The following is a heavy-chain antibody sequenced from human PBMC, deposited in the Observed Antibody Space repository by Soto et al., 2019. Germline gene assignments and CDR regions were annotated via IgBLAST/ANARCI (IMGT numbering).Heavy chain of an antibody. V-gene: IGHV3-23*01. Sequence: GGSLRLSCAASGFTFSSYAMSWVRQAPGKGLEWVSAISGSGGSTYYADSVKGRFTISRDNSKNTLYLQMNSLRAEDTAVYYCAKPRGRDRARYYDSSGYYPDDAFDIWGQGTMVTVSS. CDR3: AKPRGRDRARYYDSSGYYPDDAFDI. CDR2: ISGSGGST. CDR1: GFTFSSYA. D-gene: IGHD3-22*01. J-gene: IGHJ3*02.